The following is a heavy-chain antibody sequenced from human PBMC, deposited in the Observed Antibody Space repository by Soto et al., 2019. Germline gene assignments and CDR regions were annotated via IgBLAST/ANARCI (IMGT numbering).Heavy chain of an antibody. Sequence: QVQLVQSGAEVKKPGASVKVSCKASGYTFTSYYMHWVRQAPGQGLEWMGIINPSGGSTSYAQKFQGRVTMTRDTSTSTVYMELSSLRSEGTAVYYCARDRRLGYCSSTSCLQFDYWGQGTLVTVSS. CDR2: INPSGGST. CDR1: GYTFTSYY. CDR3: ARDRRLGYCSSTSCLQFDY. D-gene: IGHD2-2*01. V-gene: IGHV1-46*01. J-gene: IGHJ4*02.